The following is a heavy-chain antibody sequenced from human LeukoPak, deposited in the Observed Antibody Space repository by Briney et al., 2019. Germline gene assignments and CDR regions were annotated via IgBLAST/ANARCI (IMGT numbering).Heavy chain of an antibody. Sequence: PGRSLRLSCAASGFTFSSYGMHWVRQAPGKGLEWVAVISYDGSNKYYADSVKGRFTISRDNSKNTLYLQMNSLRAEDTAVYYCARDRDVVLRFLEWPRGWFDPWGQGTLVTVSS. V-gene: IGHV3-30*03. CDR1: GFTFSSYG. CDR2: ISYDGSNK. D-gene: IGHD3-3*01. CDR3: ARDRDVVLRFLEWPRGWFDP. J-gene: IGHJ5*02.